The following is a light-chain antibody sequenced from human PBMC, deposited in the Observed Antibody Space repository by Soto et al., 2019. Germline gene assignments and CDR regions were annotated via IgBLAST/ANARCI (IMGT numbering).Light chain of an antibody. CDR2: DAS. CDR1: QNINNY. J-gene: IGKJ5*01. CDR3: QHYENLPT. V-gene: IGKV1-33*01. Sequence: DIQITQSPATLPASLGDRVTITREASQNINNYLNWYQQKPGRAPKLLICDASNVEAGVPSRFRGGASGTDSTFTISRLKPEDVATYYCQHYENLPTFGQGTRLEIK.